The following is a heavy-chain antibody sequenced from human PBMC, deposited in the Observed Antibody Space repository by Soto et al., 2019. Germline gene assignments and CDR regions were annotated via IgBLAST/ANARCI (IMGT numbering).Heavy chain of an antibody. CDR1: GGSFGNSA. D-gene: IGHD3-3*01. CDR3: ATGVVWIGYFTVDS. J-gene: IGHJ4*02. Sequence: SVKVSCKASGGSFGNSAINWVRQTPGQGLEWLGGFIPVYRTLNYAQKFQGRVTITADESTGTAYMTLGSLASDDTAVYYCATGVVWIGYFTVDSWGQGTRVTSPQ. V-gene: IGHV1-69*13. CDR2: FIPVYRTL.